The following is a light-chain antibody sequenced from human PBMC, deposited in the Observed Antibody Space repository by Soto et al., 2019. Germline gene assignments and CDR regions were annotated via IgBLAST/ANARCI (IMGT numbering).Light chain of an antibody. CDR3: HQYGGSPQT. Sequence: VVTQSPGTLSLSPGERATLSCRASQSVSNYLAWYQRKPGQAPRLLIYGASSRATGIPDRFSGSGSGTDFTLTISRLEPEDFAVYYCHQYGGSPQTFGQGTKV. CDR2: GAS. CDR1: QSVSNY. V-gene: IGKV3-20*01. J-gene: IGKJ1*01.